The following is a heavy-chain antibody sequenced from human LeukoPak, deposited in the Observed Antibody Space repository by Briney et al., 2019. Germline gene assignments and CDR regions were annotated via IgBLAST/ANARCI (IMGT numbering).Heavy chain of an antibody. CDR1: GGSISSYY. CDR3: ARGSGSYYYYYMDV. V-gene: IGHV4-4*07. Sequence: KSSETLSLSCTVSGGSISSYYWSWIRQPAGKGLEWIGRIYTSGTTNYNPPLKSGVTMSGDTSKNQFSLNLSSVTAADTAVYYCARGSGSYYYYYMDVWGKGTTVTVSS. J-gene: IGHJ6*03. CDR2: IYTSGTT.